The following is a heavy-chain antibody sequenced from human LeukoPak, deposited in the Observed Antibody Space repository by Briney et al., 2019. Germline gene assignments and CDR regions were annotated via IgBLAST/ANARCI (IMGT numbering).Heavy chain of an antibody. J-gene: IGHJ4*02. D-gene: IGHD6-19*01. Sequence: GGSLRLSCAASGFTVSSNYMSWVRQAPGKGLEWVSVIYSGGSTYYADSVKGRFTISRDNSKNTLYLQMNNLRAEDTAVYYCARDHSSGWYDYWGQGTLVTVSS. V-gene: IGHV3-66*02. CDR2: IYSGGST. CDR1: GFTVSSNY. CDR3: ARDHSSGWYDY.